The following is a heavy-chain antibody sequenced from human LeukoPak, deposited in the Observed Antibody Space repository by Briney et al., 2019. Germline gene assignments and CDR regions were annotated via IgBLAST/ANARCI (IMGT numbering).Heavy chain of an antibody. CDR3: ARDRVIDF. CDR2: IKEDGSEK. Sequence: GGSLRLSCAASGFTFRSYWMNWVRQAPGKGLEWEANIKEDGSEKYYVDSVKGRFTISRDNAKNSLYLQMNSLRAEDTAVYYCARDRVIDFWGQGTLVTVSS. D-gene: IGHD3-10*01. J-gene: IGHJ4*02. CDR1: GFTFRSYW. V-gene: IGHV3-7*04.